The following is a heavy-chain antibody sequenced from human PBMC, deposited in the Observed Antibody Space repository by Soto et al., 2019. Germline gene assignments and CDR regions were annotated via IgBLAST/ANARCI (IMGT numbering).Heavy chain of an antibody. V-gene: IGHV3-30*18. CDR3: AKDFKISGGHYGSLNYYYGMDV. Sequence: GGSLRLSCEASGFTFSAFGMHWVRQAPGKGLEWVAIISYDGILKYYADPVKGRFTISRDTSKSALYLQMNSLRPEDTAVYYCAKDFKISGGHYGSLNYYYGMDVWGQGTTVTVSS. D-gene: IGHD3-10*01. J-gene: IGHJ6*02. CDR1: GFTFSAFG. CDR2: ISYDGILK.